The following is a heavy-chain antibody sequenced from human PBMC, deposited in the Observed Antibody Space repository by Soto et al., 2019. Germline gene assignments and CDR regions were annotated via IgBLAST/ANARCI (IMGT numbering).Heavy chain of an antibody. J-gene: IGHJ6*02. CDR1: GGSISSYY. D-gene: IGHD6-13*01. CDR2: IYYSGST. Sequence: PSETLSLTCTVSGGSISSYYWSWIRQPPGKGLEWIGYIYYSGSTNYNPSLKSRVTISVDTSKNQFSLKLSSVTAADTAVYYCARSMYSSSWFSHQSYYYYYGMDVWGRGTLVTVSS. CDR3: ARSMYSSSWFSHQSYYYYYGMDV. V-gene: IGHV4-59*01.